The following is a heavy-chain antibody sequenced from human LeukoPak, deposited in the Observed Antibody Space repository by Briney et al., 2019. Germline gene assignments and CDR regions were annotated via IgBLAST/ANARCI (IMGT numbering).Heavy chain of an antibody. V-gene: IGHV3-23*01. Sequence: PGGSLRLSCAGSGFSFRNYAMDWVRQAPGKGLEWVSAITGGGESTYYAESMKGRFTLSRDNSKNTLYLQMNSLKTEDTAVYYCTTVGHCSSTSCYDYWGQGTLVTVSS. CDR3: TTVGHCSSTSCYDY. CDR2: ITGGGEST. J-gene: IGHJ4*02. D-gene: IGHD2-2*01. CDR1: GFSFRNYA.